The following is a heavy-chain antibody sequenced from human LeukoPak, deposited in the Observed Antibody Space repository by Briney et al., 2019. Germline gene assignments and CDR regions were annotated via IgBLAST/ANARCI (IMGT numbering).Heavy chain of an antibody. V-gene: IGHV3-23*01. D-gene: IGHD5-18*01. CDR2: ISGSGGST. CDR3: AKDEPRLWSPAGFDP. J-gene: IGHJ5*02. Sequence: GGSLRLSCAASGFTFSSYAMSWVRQAPGKGLEWVSAISGSGGSTYYADSVKGRFSISRDNSKNTLYLQMNSLRAEDTAVYYCAKDEPRLWSPAGFDPWGQGTLVTVSS. CDR1: GFTFSSYA.